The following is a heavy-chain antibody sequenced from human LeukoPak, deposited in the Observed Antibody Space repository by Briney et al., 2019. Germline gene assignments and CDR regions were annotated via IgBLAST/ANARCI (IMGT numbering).Heavy chain of an antibody. D-gene: IGHD3-16*02. CDR3: ARNIMITFGGVIPTFDY. J-gene: IGHJ4*02. CDR1: GYTFTSYG. CDR2: ISAYIGNT. V-gene: IGHV1-18*01. Sequence: ASVKVSCKASGYTFTSYGISWVRQAPGQGPEWMGWISAYIGNTNYAQKLQGRVTMTTDTSTSTAYMELRSLRSDDTAVYYCARNIMITFGGVIPTFDYWGQGTLVTVSS.